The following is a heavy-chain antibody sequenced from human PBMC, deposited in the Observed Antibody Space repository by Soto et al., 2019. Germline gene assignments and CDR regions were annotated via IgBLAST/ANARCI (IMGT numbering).Heavy chain of an antibody. J-gene: IGHJ5*02. CDR3: STVLRGVVNWFDP. V-gene: IGHV1-18*01. CDR1: GDTFTNFG. CDR2: IATYNSNR. D-gene: IGHD3-10*01. Sequence: HLVQSGPEVKKPWASITVSCKTSGDTFTNFGLSWVRQAPGQGLEWMGWIATYNSNRNYAQKFQGRLTLTTDTSTSTADMELKSLRYDDTAVYYCSTVLRGVVNWFDPWGQGTLVTVSS.